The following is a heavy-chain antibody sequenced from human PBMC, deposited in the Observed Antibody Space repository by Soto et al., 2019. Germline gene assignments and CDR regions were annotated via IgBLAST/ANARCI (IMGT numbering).Heavy chain of an antibody. V-gene: IGHV4-4*02. CDR3: ARQITGTNGFDY. J-gene: IGHJ4*02. D-gene: IGHD1-7*01. Sequence: QVQLQESGPGLVKPSGTLSLTCAVSSGSISTSNWWSWVRQPPGKGLEWIGEIYHSGSTNYNLSLKSRVTISVDKSENQFSLKLSSVTAADTAVYYCARQITGTNGFDYWGQGTLVTVSS. CDR2: IYHSGST. CDR1: SGSISTSNW.